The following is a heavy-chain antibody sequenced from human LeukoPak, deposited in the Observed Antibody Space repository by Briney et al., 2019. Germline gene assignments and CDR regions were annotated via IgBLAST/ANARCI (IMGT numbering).Heavy chain of an antibody. CDR1: GGSISSYY. CDR2: IYYSGST. D-gene: IGHD6-19*01. CDR3: ARHRGGWYDY. J-gene: IGHJ4*02. Sequence: PSETLSLTCTVSGGSISSYYWSWIRQPPGKGLEWIGYIYYSGSTNYNPSLKSRVTISVDTSKNQFSLKLSSVIAADTAVYYCARHRGGWYDYWGQGTLVTVSS. V-gene: IGHV4-59*08.